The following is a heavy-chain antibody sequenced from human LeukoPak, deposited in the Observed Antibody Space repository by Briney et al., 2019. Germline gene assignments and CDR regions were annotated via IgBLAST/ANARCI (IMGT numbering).Heavy chain of an antibody. D-gene: IGHD3-3*01. J-gene: IGHJ4*02. CDR2: IIPIFGTA. CDR1: GGTFSSYA. CDR3: ARDRWSGYNVFDY. V-gene: IGHV1-69*13. Sequence: SVRVSCKASGGTFSSYAISWVRQAPRQGLEWMGGIIPIFGTANYAQKFQGRVTITADESTSTAYMELSSLRSEDTAVYYCARDRWSGYNVFDYWGQGTLVTVSS.